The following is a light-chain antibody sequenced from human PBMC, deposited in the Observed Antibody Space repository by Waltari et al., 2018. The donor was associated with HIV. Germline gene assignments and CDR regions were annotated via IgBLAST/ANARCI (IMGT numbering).Light chain of an antibody. V-gene: IGKV1-17*01. Sequence: DIQMTQSPSALSASVGDRVTITCRASQGIGDDLGWFQQKPGKAPKRLIYATSSLQSGVPSRFSGSGSGREFTLTISSLQPEDFATYYRQQHNSYPPTFVGGTKVEIK. CDR2: ATS. J-gene: IGKJ4*01. CDR1: QGIGDD. CDR3: QQHNSYPPT.